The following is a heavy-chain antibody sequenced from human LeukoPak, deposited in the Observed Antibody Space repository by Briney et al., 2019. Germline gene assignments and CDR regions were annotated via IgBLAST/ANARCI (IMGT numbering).Heavy chain of an antibody. D-gene: IGHD3-3*01. CDR3: AKETLYDFWSGYYNGMDV. J-gene: IGHJ6*02. CDR2: ISGSGGST. Sequence: GGSLRLSCAASGFTFSSYAMSWVRQAPGKGLEWVSAISGSGGSTYYADSVKGRFTISRDNSKNTLYLQMNSLRAEDTAVYYCAKETLYDFWSGYYNGMDVWGQGTTVTVSS. V-gene: IGHV3-23*01. CDR1: GFTFSSYA.